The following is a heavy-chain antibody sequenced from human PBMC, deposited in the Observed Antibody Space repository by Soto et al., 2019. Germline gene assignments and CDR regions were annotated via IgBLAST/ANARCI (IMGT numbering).Heavy chain of an antibody. J-gene: IGHJ4*02. Sequence: SATLSLTCTVAGGSISSYYWSWIRQPPGKGLEWIGYIYYSGSTNYNPSLKSRVTISVDTSKNQFSLKLSSVTAADTAVYYCARLQYYFDYWGQGTLVTVS. CDR3: ARLQYYFDY. CDR1: GGSISSYY. V-gene: IGHV4-59*01. CDR2: IYYSGST.